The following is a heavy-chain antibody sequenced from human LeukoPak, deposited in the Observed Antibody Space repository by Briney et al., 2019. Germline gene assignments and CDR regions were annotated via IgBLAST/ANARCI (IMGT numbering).Heavy chain of an antibody. D-gene: IGHD3/OR15-3a*01. V-gene: IGHV4-39*01. CDR2: IYYSGNT. CDR3: ARQTGSGLFILP. CDR1: GVSISSSNSY. J-gene: IGHJ4*02. Sequence: SETLSLTCTVSGVSISSSNSYWGWIRQPPGKGLEWIGSIYYSGNTYYNVSLKSQVSISIDTSKNQFSLRLTSVTAADTAVYYCARQTGSGLFILPGGQGTLVTVSS.